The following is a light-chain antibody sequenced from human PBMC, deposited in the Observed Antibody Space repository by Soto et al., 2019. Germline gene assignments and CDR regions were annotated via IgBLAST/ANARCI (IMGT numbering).Light chain of an antibody. CDR1: QSVTSN. Sequence: LLTQSPDTLAVCPGEVSTLSGAASQSVTSNLAWYQQKRGQAPRLIVYAAYTRATGVPARFSGSGSGTEFTLTISSLQSEDFAVYYCQQYNNWPPITCGQGTRLEIK. J-gene: IGKJ5*01. CDR2: AAY. CDR3: QQYNNWPPIT. V-gene: IGKV3D-15*01.